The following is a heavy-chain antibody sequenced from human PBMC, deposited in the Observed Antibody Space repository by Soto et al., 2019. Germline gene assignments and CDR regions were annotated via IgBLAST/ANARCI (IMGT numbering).Heavy chain of an antibody. J-gene: IGHJ4*02. CDR3: PRITGRHLDY. V-gene: IGHV4-39*01. D-gene: IGHD1-20*01. Sequence: SETLSLTCTVSSGSISVTNVFWGWVRQPPGKGLEWIGNIDYSGTAYFSPSLATRVTFHVDTSKNQFSLTLYSVTAADTDVYYCPRITGRHLDYWGQGLLVTVSS. CDR2: IDYSGTA. CDR1: SGSISVTNVF.